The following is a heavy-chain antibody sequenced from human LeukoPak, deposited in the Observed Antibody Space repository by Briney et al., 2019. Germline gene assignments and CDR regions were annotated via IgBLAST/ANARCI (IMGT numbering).Heavy chain of an antibody. CDR1: GFTFSNYW. CDR3: ARDKKYCSGGSCYFGSSFDF. CDR2: INQDGSEK. V-gene: IGHV3-7*01. D-gene: IGHD2-15*01. J-gene: IGHJ4*02. Sequence: GGSLRLSCAASGFTFSNYWMSWVRQAPGKGLEWVANINQDGSEKYSVDSVTGRFTISRDNPKNSLYLQMNNLRGEDTAIYYWARDKKYCSGGSCYFGSSFDFWGQGTLVSVSS.